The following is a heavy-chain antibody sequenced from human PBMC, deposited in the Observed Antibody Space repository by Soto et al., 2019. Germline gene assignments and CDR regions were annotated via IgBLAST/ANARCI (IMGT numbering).Heavy chain of an antibody. CDR2: IWFDGSKQ. J-gene: IGHJ6*02. D-gene: IGHD6-6*01. CDR1: GFKFNNYG. Sequence: QVALVESGGGVVQPAKSLRLSCEASGFKFNNYGMHWVRQAPGKGLEWVAVIWFDGSKQYYADSVEGRFTISRDNSKNTLFLQRNSLRAEDTAVYYCARNLVQFDNSYHMDVWGLGTTVTVSS. CDR3: ARNLVQFDNSYHMDV. V-gene: IGHV3-33*03.